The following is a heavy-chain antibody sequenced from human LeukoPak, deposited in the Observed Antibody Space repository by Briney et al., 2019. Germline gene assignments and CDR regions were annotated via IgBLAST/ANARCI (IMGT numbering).Heavy chain of an antibody. V-gene: IGHV4-61*02. CDR1: GGSISSGSYY. CDR2: IYTSAST. Sequence: PSQTLSLTCTVSGGSISSGSYYWSWIRQPAGKGLEWIGRIYTSASTNYHPYLKSRVTISVDTSKNQFSLKLSSVTAADTAVYYCARGRARGYCSSTSCYYYGMDVWGQGTTVTVSS. J-gene: IGHJ6*02. CDR3: ARGRARGYCSSTSCYYYGMDV. D-gene: IGHD2-2*01.